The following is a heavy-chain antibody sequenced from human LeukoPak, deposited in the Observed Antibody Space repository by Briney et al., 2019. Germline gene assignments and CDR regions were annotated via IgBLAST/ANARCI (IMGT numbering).Heavy chain of an antibody. D-gene: IGHD3-22*01. Sequence: PGRPLRLSCAASGFTFSSYGMHWVRQAPGKGLEWVAVISYDGSNKYYADSVKGRFTISRDNSKNTLYLQMNSLRAEDTAVYYCAKDLLEYYYDSSDQWGQGTLVTVSS. V-gene: IGHV3-30*18. CDR3: AKDLLEYYYDSSDQ. CDR1: GFTFSSYG. J-gene: IGHJ4*02. CDR2: ISYDGSNK.